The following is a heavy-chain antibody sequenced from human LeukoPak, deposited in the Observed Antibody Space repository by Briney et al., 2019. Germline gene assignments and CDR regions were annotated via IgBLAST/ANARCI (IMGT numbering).Heavy chain of an antibody. J-gene: IGHJ5*02. Sequence: SETLPLTCTVSGGSISSYYWSWIRQPPGKGLEWIGEINHSGSTNYNPSLKSRVTISVDTSKNQFSLKLSSVTAADTAVYYCARGRSWYGGVWFDPWGQGTLVTVSS. D-gene: IGHD6-13*01. CDR3: ARGRSWYGGVWFDP. CDR2: INHSGST. CDR1: GGSISSYY. V-gene: IGHV4-34*01.